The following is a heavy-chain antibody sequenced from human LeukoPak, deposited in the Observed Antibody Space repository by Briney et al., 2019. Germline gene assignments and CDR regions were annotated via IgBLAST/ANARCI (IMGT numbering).Heavy chain of an antibody. V-gene: IGHV3-23*01. CDR3: ASADGTGYRYY. J-gene: IGHJ4*02. CDR2: IDSGGGST. D-gene: IGHD3-22*01. CDR1: GYTFSNYA. Sequence: PGGSLRLSCVASGYTFSNYAMSWVRQAPGKGLEWVSSIDSGGGSTYYTDSVKGRFTISRDNSKNTLYLQMNSLRAEVTAIYYCASADGTGYRYYSGQGTLVTVSS.